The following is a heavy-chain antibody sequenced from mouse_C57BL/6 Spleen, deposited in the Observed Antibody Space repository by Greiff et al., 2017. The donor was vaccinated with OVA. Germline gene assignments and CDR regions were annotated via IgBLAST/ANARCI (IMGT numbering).Heavy chain of an antibody. Sequence: VQLQQSGAELARPGASVKLSCKASGYTFTSYGISWVKQRTGQGLEWIGEIYPRSGNTYYNEKFKGKATLTAGKSSSTAYMELRSLTSEDSAVYFCARLAPEAMDYWGQGTSVTVSS. CDR2: IYPRSGNT. CDR1: GYTFTSYG. V-gene: IGHV1-81*01. CDR3: ARLAPEAMDY. J-gene: IGHJ4*01.